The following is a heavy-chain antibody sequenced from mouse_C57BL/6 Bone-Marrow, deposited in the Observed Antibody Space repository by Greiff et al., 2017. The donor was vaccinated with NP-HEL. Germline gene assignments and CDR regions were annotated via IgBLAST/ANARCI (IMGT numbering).Heavy chain of an antibody. CDR3: TRREDGYYGPAWFAY. J-gene: IGHJ3*01. CDR2: FYPGSGSI. V-gene: IGHV1-62-2*01. D-gene: IGHD1-2*01. CDR1: GYTFTEYT. Sequence: VKVEESGAELVKPGASVKLSCKASGYTFTEYTIHWVKQRSGQGLEWIGWFYPGSGSIKYNEKFKDKATLTADKSSSTVYMKLSSLTSEDSAVYFATRREDGYYGPAWFAYWGQGTLVTVSA.